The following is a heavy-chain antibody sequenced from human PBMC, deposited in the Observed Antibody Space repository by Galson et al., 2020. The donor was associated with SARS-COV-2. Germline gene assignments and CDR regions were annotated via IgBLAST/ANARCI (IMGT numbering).Heavy chain of an antibody. CDR3: ARQGWTYGSGSWTVNYYYGMDV. Sequence: QLGESLKISCAASGFTFSSYGMHWVRQAPGKGLEWVAVIWYDGSNKYYADSVKGRFTISRDNSKNTLYLQMNSLRAEDTAVYYCARQGWTYGSGSWTVNYYYGMDVWGQGTTVTVSS. CDR2: IWYDGSNK. J-gene: IGHJ6*02. CDR1: GFTFSSYG. V-gene: IGHV3-33*01. D-gene: IGHD3-10*01.